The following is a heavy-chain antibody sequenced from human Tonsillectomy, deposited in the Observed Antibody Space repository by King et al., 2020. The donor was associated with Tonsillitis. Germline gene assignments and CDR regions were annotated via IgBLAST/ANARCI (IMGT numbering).Heavy chain of an antibody. V-gene: IGHV3-23*03. Sequence: VQLVQSGGGLVQPGGSLRLSCAASGFTFYTYAMSWVRQAPGKGLGWVSLIYSGATGTHYADSVKGRFTVSRDDSKNTLYLQMNSLRAEDTAVYYCGRDRGVAGIDLLDYWGQGTLVTVSS. J-gene: IGHJ4*02. CDR2: IYSGATGT. CDR1: GFTFYTYA. CDR3: GRDRGVAGIDLLDY. D-gene: IGHD6-19*01.